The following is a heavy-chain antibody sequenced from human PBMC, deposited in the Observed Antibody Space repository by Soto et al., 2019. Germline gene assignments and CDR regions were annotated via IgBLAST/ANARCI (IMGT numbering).Heavy chain of an antibody. CDR2: SRNKANSYTT. CDR3: CMTGRPYSSHYYMDV. D-gene: IGHD3-10*01. J-gene: IGHJ6*03. Sequence: GGSLRLSCAASGFTFSDHYMDWVRQAPGKGLQWVARSRNKANSYTTEYAASVKGRFTISRDDSKNSLYLQMNSLRPEDTAVYYCCMTGRPYSSHYYMDVWGKGTTVTVSS. V-gene: IGHV3-72*01. CDR1: GFTFSDHY.